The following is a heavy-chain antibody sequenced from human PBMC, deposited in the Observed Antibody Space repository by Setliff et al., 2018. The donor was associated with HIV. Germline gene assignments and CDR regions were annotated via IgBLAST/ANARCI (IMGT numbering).Heavy chain of an antibody. D-gene: IGHD6-13*01. Sequence: SETLSLTCTVSGGSISSYYWSWIRQPPGKGLEWIGYIYTSGSTNYNPSLKSRVTISVDTSKNQFSLKLSSVTAADTAVYYCARHVSWYSSSWSYYFGYWGQGTLVTVSS. CDR3: ARHVSWYSSSWSYYFGY. V-gene: IGHV4-4*09. CDR2: IYTSGST. CDR1: GGSISSYY. J-gene: IGHJ4*02.